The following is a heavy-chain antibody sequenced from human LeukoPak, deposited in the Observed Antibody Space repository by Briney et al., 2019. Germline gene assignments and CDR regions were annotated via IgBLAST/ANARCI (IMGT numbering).Heavy chain of an antibody. CDR3: ARHDYVCSGGSRYPKASLGYFMDV. Sequence: PSETLSLTCSVSGDSIRSSNYYWGWIRQPPGKGLEWIGTMSYSGGTHYNASLKSRVTISVDTSKNQFSLKLSSVTAADTAVYYCARHDYVCSGGSRYPKASLGYFMDVWGKGTTVIVSS. CDR1: GDSIRSSNYY. V-gene: IGHV4-39*01. CDR2: MSYSGGT. J-gene: IGHJ6*03. D-gene: IGHD2-15*01.